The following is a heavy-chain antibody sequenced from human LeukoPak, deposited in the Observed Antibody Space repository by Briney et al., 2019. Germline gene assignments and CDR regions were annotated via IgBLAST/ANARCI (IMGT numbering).Heavy chain of an antibody. Sequence: SETLSLTCAVYGGSFSGYYWSWIRQPPGKGLEWIGEINHSGSTNYNPSLKSRVTISVDTSKNQFSLKLSSVTAADTAVYYCARGTPRYYDFWSGYSFHWFDPWAREPWSPSPQ. D-gene: IGHD3-3*01. V-gene: IGHV4-34*01. CDR3: ARGTPRYYDFWSGYSFHWFDP. CDR2: INHSGST. J-gene: IGHJ5*02. CDR1: GGSFSGYY.